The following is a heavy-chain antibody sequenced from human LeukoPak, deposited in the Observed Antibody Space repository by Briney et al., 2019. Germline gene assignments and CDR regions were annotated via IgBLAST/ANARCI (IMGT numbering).Heavy chain of an antibody. CDR3: ARPTWTNYMDV. D-gene: IGHD3/OR15-3a*01. V-gene: IGHV3-48*03. J-gene: IGHJ6*03. Sequence: GGSLRLSCAASGFTFSSYEMNWVRQAPGKGLEWVSYISSSGSTIYYADSVKGRFTISRDNAKNSVSLQMNSLRAEDTAVYFCARPTWTNYMDVWGKGTAVTISS. CDR2: ISSSGSTI. CDR1: GFTFSSYE.